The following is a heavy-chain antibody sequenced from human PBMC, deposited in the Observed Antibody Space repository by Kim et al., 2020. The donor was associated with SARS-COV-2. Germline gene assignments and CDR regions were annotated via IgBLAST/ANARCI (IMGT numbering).Heavy chain of an antibody. Sequence: SETLSLTCAVSGGSISSGGYSWSWIRQPPGKGLEWIGYISHTGSTYYNPSLKSRVTISVDRSKNQFSLKVSSVTAADTAIYYCARTSGTTDYYYYMDVWGKGTTVTVSS. D-gene: IGHD1-7*01. J-gene: IGHJ6*03. V-gene: IGHV4-30-2*01. CDR2: ISHTGST. CDR1: GGSISSGGYS. CDR3: ARTSGTTDYYYYMDV.